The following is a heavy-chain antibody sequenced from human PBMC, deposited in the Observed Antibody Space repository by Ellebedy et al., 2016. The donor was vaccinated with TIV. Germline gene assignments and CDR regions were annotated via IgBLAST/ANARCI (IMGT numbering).Heavy chain of an antibody. CDR3: AKGWLGAGAGTDFDY. D-gene: IGHD6-13*01. CDR1: GFPFSSYA. J-gene: IGHJ4*02. V-gene: IGHV3-23*01. CDR2: ISDSVGNT. Sequence: GGSLRLXCAASGFPFSSYAMSWVRQPPGKGLEWVSSISDSVGNTYYADSVRGRFTFSRDNSKNTLYLQMNSLRAEDTAVYYCAKGWLGAGAGTDFDYWGRGTLVTVSS.